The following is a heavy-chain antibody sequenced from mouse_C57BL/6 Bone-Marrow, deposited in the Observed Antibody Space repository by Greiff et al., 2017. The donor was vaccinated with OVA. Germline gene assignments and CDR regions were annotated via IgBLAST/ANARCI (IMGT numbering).Heavy chain of an antibody. CDR1: GYTFTDYY. J-gene: IGHJ1*03. Sequence: VQLKQSGPVLVKPGASVKLSCKASGYTFTDYYMNWVKQSHGKSLEWIGVINPYNGGTSYNQTFKGQATLTVDKSSSTAYMELNSLTAEDSAGYYCASWGEPGYFDVGGTGTTVTVSS. CDR3: ASWGEPGYFDV. D-gene: IGHD4-1*01. CDR2: INPYNGGT. V-gene: IGHV1-19*01.